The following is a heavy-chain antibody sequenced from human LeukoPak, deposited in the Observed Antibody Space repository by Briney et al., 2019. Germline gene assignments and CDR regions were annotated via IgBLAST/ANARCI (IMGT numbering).Heavy chain of an antibody. J-gene: IGHJ3*02. V-gene: IGHV1-69*04. CDR1: GGTFCSYT. CDR3: VRDRFSVAFDI. D-gene: IGHD3-3*01. CDR2: FIPILGIA. Sequence: SVRLSYNASGGTFCSYTISWVRQAPGHGLGWMGRFIPILGIAKYAQKFQRRGAITADKYTITGYMELCSLRAEEPAVHYCVRDRFSVAFDIWGQGTMVTVSS.